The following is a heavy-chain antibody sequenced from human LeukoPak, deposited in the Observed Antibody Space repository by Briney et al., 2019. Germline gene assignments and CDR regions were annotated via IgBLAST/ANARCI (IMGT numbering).Heavy chain of an antibody. CDR1: GYTFSSYG. CDR2: ISPYDGKT. CDR3: AKVIPAAISYYFYGMDV. D-gene: IGHD2-2*01. Sequence: GASVKVSCKAPGYTFSSYGLSWVRQAPGQGLEWMGWISPYDGKTNYAQKFQGRVTMTIDTSTNTAYMELRSLRSDDTAVYYCAKVIPAAISYYFYGMDVWGQGTMVAVSS. V-gene: IGHV1-18*01. J-gene: IGHJ6*02.